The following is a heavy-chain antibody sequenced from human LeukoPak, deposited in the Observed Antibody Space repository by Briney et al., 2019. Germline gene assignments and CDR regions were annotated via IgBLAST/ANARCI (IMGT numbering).Heavy chain of an antibody. CDR2: INPNSGGT. CDR3: ARDASPSIAAAGTSPDY. CDR1: GYTFTGYY. D-gene: IGHD6-13*01. Sequence: ASVKVSCKASGYTFTGYYMHWVRQAPGQGLEWMGWINPNSGGTNYAQKFQGRVTMTRDTSINTAYMELSRLRSDDTAVYYCARDASPSIAAAGTSPDYWGQGTLVTVSS. J-gene: IGHJ4*02. V-gene: IGHV1-2*02.